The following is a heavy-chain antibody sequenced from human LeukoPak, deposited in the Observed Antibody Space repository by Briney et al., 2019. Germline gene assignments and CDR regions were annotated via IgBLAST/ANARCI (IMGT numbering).Heavy chain of an antibody. V-gene: IGHV1-18*04. D-gene: IGHD4-17*01. Sequence: ASVKVSCKASGYTFTSYYMHWVRQAPGQGLEWMGWISAYNGNTDYAQKLQGRVTMTTDTSTSTAYMELRSLRSDDTAVYYCARVTQTDYDFDYWGQGTLVTVSS. J-gene: IGHJ4*02. CDR1: GYTFTSYY. CDR3: ARVTQTDYDFDY. CDR2: ISAYNGNT.